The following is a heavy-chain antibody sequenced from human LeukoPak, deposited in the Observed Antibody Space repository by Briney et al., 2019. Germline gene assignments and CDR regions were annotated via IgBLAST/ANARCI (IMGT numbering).Heavy chain of an antibody. CDR3: ARDPRGYAFYFDY. CDR2: ISAYNGDT. V-gene: IGHV1-18*01. D-gene: IGHD5-12*01. Sequence: ASVKVSCKASGYTFANYGLNWVRQAPGQGLEWMGWISAYNGDTNYAQNLQDRVSMTTDTSTSTAYMELRSLTSDDTAVYYCARDPRGYAFYFDYWGQGTLVTVSS. J-gene: IGHJ4*02. CDR1: GYTFANYG.